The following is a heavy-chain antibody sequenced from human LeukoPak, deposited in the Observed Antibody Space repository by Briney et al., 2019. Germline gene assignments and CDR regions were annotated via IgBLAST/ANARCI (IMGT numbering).Heavy chain of an antibody. CDR2: MDTSGHT. Sequence: SETLSLTCIVSGGSISGYYWSWIRQPAGKGLEWIGHMDTSGHTNYNSSLMSRVTMSVDTSKNQFSLRLTSVTAADTAVYYCARHWSHSVAQFGRSYWFDPWGQGSRVTVSS. D-gene: IGHD2-15*01. CDR3: ARHWSHSVAQFGRSYWFDP. V-gene: IGHV4-4*07. CDR1: GGSISGYY. J-gene: IGHJ5*02.